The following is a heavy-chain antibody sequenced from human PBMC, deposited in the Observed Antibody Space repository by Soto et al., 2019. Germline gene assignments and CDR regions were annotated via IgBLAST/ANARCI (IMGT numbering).Heavy chain of an antibody. V-gene: IGHV3-23*01. CDR1: GFIFENFG. Sequence: GGSLRLSGAASGFIFENFGMSWVRQAPGKGLEWISSISGSGFKKYYADSVKGRFTISRDNSKSTVYLELNNLSAEDTAVYHCAKNQGVELVPLATVDWFDPWGQGVVVTVSS. CDR3: AKNQGVELVPLATVDWFDP. D-gene: IGHD1-26*01. J-gene: IGHJ5*02. CDR2: ISGSGFKK.